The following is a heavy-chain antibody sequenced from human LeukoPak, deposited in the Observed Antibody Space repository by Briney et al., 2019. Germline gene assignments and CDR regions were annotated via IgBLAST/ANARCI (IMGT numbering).Heavy chain of an antibody. Sequence: ASVKVSCKASGYTFTGYYMHWVRQAPGQGLEWMGWINPNSGGTNYAQKFQGRVTIIRNTSISTVYMEMSSLRSEDTAVYYCAIGYSSSWADAFDIWGQGTMLTVSS. V-gene: IGHV1-2*02. D-gene: IGHD6-13*01. CDR2: INPNSGGT. CDR3: AIGYSSSWADAFDI. CDR1: GYTFTGYY. J-gene: IGHJ3*02.